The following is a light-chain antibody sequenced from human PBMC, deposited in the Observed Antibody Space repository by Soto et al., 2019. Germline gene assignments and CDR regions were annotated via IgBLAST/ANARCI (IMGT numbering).Light chain of an antibody. V-gene: IGLV2-14*01. CDR3: SSYTGSSTLV. J-gene: IGLJ2*01. CDR2: DVS. CDR1: SSDVGGYNY. Sequence: QSALTQPASVSGSPGQSITISCTGTSSDVGGYNYVSWYQQYPGKAPKLMIYDVSNRPSGVSNRFSGSKSGNTASLTISGLHAEDEADYYCSSYTGSSTLVFGGGTKLTVL.